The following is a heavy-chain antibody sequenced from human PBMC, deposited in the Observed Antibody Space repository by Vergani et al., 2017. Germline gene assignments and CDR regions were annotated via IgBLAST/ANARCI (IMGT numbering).Heavy chain of an antibody. CDR2: INHSGST. CDR1: GGSFSGYY. V-gene: IGHV4-34*01. J-gene: IGHJ6*02. D-gene: IGHD3-22*01. Sequence: QVQLQQWGAGLLKPSETLSLTCAVYGGSFSGYYWSWIRQPPGKGLEWIGEINHSGSTNYNPSLKIRVTISVDTSKKQFSLKLSSVTAADTAVYYCARRPYYYDSSGYSKYYYYGMDVWGQGNTVTVSS. CDR3: ARRPYYYDSSGYSKYYYYGMDV.